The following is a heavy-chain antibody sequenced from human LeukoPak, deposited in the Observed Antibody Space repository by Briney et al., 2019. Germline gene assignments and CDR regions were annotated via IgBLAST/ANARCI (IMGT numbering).Heavy chain of an antibody. D-gene: IGHD4-17*01. CDR1: GFTFSSYS. CDR2: ISSSSSYI. CDR3: ARDNTDYGDYDAFDI. V-gene: IGHV3-21*01. Sequence: GGSLRLSCAASGFTFSSYSMNWVRQAPGKGLEWVSSISSSSSYIYYADSVKGRFTISRDNAKNSLYLQMNSLRAEDTAVYYCARDNTDYGDYDAFDIWGQGTMVTVSS. J-gene: IGHJ3*02.